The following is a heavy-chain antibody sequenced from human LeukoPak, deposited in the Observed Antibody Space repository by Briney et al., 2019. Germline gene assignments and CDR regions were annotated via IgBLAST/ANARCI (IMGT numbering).Heavy chain of an antibody. Sequence: GGSLRLSCAASGFTFSSYAMSWVRQAPGEGLEWVSAISGSGGSTYYADSVKGRFTIARDNSKNTPYLQMNSLRAEDTAVYYCAKGQYYYDSSAGDYWGQGTLVTVSS. CDR1: GFTFSSYA. CDR3: AKGQYYYDSSAGDY. CDR2: ISGSGGST. V-gene: IGHV3-23*01. J-gene: IGHJ4*02. D-gene: IGHD3-22*01.